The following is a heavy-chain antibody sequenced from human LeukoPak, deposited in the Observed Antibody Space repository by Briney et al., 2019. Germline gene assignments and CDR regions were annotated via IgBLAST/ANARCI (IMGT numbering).Heavy chain of an antibody. CDR1: GGSISSTDDY. D-gene: IGHD5-18*01. CDR3: AREDGTSMDNAFDI. CDR2: IYSGST. J-gene: IGHJ3*02. V-gene: IGHV4-39*07. Sequence: SETLSLTCTVSGGSISSTDDYWGWIRQPPGKGPEWIGSIYSGSTYYNPSLKSRVTISEDPSKNQFSLKLSSVTAADTAVYYCAREDGTSMDNAFDIWGQGTMVTVSS.